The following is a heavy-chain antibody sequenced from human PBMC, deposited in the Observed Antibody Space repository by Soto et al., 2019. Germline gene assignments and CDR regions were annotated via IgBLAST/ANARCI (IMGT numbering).Heavy chain of an antibody. V-gene: IGHV3-23*01. Sequence: SLRLSCAASGFTFSSYAMIWVRQAPGKGLEWVSGVGGSGEYTYYAGSVKGRFTISRDNSKNTVYLQISSLRAEDTAVYYCAKVLTGYYYYFEYWGQGTLVTVS. CDR3: AKVLTGYYYYFEY. CDR1: GFTFSSYA. J-gene: IGHJ4*02. CDR2: VGGSGEYT. D-gene: IGHD3-9*01.